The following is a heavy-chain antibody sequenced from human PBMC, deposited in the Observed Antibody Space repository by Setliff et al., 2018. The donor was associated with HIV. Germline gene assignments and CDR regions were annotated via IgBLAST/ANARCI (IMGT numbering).Heavy chain of an antibody. Sequence: GESLKISCKDSGYTFSNYCTAWVRQMPGKGLEWMGIIYPGNSDTTYSPSFQGQVTISADKSISTAYLQWSSLKASDTAMYYCAKHLSPGSGWYSKARGMDVWGQGTTVTVAS. J-gene: IGHJ6*02. D-gene: IGHD6-19*01. V-gene: IGHV5-51*01. CDR3: AKHLSPGSGWYSKARGMDV. CDR2: IYPGNSDT. CDR1: GYTFSNYC.